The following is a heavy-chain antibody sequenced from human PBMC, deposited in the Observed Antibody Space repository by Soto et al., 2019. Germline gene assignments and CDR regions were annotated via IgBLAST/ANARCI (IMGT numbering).Heavy chain of an antibody. CDR2: IKQDGSEK. D-gene: IGHD3-3*01. J-gene: IGHJ5*02. Sequence: GGSLRLSCAASGFTFSSYWMSWVRQAPGKGLEWVANIKQDGSEKYYVDSVKGRFTISRDNAKNSLYLQMNSLRAEDTAVYYCARDRSTGFLEWSYWSHNWFDPWGQGTLVTAPQ. V-gene: IGHV3-7*01. CDR1: GFTFSSYW. CDR3: ARDRSTGFLEWSYWSHNWFDP.